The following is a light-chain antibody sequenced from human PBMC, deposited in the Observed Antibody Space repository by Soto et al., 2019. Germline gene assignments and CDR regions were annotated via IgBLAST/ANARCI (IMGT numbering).Light chain of an antibody. CDR3: QQSYSTLRT. Sequence: IQGTQTPSSQSSSVGDRVPLPCRASQSISSYLNWYQQKPGKAPKLLIYAASSLQSGVPSRFSGSGSGTDFTLTISSLQPEDFATYYCQQSYSTLRTFGQGTNVDI. V-gene: IGKV1-39*01. CDR2: AAS. CDR1: QSISSY. J-gene: IGKJ1*01.